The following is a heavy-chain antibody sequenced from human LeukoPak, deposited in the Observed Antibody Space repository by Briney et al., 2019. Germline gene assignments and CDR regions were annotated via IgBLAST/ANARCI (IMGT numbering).Heavy chain of an antibody. J-gene: IGHJ6*03. CDR1: GYTFTSYD. CDR3: ARSSGTVTTSLYYYYYYMDV. CDR2: MNPNSGNT. Sequence: GASVKVSCKASGYTFTSYDINWVRQATGQGLEWMGWMNPNSGNTGYAQKFQGRVTMTRNTSISTAYMELSSLRSEDTAVYYCARSSGTVTTSLYYYYYYMDVWGKGTTVTISS. D-gene: IGHD4-17*01. V-gene: IGHV1-8*01.